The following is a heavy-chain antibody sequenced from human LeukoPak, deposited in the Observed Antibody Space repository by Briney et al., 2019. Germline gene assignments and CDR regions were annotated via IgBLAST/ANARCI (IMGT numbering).Heavy chain of an antibody. CDR2: INPNIGDA. Sequence: ASVKVCCKASGYTFTDYFIHWVRQAPGQGLEWMGWINPNIGDASYAQKFQDRVTMTRDRSINTAYMELSRLTSDDTAVYYCARMALDGGDSIGFDSWGQGTLVTVSS. J-gene: IGHJ5*01. D-gene: IGHD2-21*02. CDR3: ARMALDGGDSIGFDS. V-gene: IGHV1-2*02. CDR1: GYTFTDYF.